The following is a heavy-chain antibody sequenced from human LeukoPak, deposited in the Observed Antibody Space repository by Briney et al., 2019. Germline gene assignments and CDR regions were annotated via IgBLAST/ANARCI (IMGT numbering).Heavy chain of an antibody. V-gene: IGHV4-59*01. Sequence: SETLSLTCTVSGGSISSYYWSWIRQPPGKGLEWIGYIYYSGSTNYNPSLKSRVTISVDTSKNQFSLKLSSVTAADTAMYYCARASGSYYDPVDYYYGMDVWGQGTTVTVSS. CDR1: GGSISSYY. J-gene: IGHJ6*02. CDR2: IYYSGST. D-gene: IGHD1-26*01. CDR3: ARASGSYYDPVDYYYGMDV.